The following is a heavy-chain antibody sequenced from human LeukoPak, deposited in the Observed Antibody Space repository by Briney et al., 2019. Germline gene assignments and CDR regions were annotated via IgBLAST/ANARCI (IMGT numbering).Heavy chain of an antibody. CDR3: AKEGWYAGDY. CDR1: GFTFSSYA. J-gene: IGHJ4*02. Sequence: GGSLRLSCAASGFTFSSYAMHWVRQAPGKGLEGVSVIYSGGSTYYADSVKGRFTMSRHNYKNKLELEMNSLRAEDPAVYYCAKEGWYAGDYWGQGTLVTVSS. D-gene: IGHD6-19*01. V-gene: IGHV3-53*04. CDR2: IYSGGST.